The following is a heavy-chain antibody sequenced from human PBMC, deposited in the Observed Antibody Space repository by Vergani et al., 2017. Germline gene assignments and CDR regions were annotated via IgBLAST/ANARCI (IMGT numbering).Heavy chain of an antibody. D-gene: IGHD1-14*01. V-gene: IGHV3-30*02. CDR3: ARDLRLLYNRFDP. J-gene: IGHJ5*02. Sequence: QVQLVESGGGVVQRGGSLSLSCATSGCTLSNYDMQWIRQGPGKGLEFVAFIQFAGSNQYYADSVKGRFTLSSDFSKNTLYLQMNSLRNEDTGVYYCARDLRLLYNRFDPWGQGTLVTVSS. CDR1: GCTLSNYD. CDR2: IQFAGSNQ.